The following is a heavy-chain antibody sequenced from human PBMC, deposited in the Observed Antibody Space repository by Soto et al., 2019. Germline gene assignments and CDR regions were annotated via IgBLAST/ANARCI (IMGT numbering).Heavy chain of an antibody. CDR1: GFTFRSYA. CDR3: ARVTYSRSSAPFRYYGMDV. J-gene: IGHJ6*02. V-gene: IGHV3-33*08. CDR2: IWYDGGNK. D-gene: IGHD6-6*01. Sequence: QVQLVESGGGVVQPGRSLRLSCAASGFTFRSYAMHWVRQAPGKGLEWVAVIWYDGGNKHYADSVKGRFTISRDNSNNTLYLQMMSLRAEDTAVYYCARVTYSRSSAPFRYYGMDVWGQGTTVNVSS.